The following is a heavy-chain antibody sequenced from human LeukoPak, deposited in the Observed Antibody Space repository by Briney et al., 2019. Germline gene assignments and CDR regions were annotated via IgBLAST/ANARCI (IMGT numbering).Heavy chain of an antibody. J-gene: IGHJ4*02. CDR3: ARVNINNWHSCDY. Sequence: PSGTLSLTCAVSGGSISSNNWWGWVRQPPGKGXXXXXEIYHSGSPNXXXSLXXXVTISVDKSRNHFSLNLSSVTAADTAVYYCARVNINNWHSCDYWGQGTLVTVSS. CDR1: GGSISSNNW. D-gene: IGHD1-1*01. V-gene: IGHV4-4*02. CDR2: IYHSGSP.